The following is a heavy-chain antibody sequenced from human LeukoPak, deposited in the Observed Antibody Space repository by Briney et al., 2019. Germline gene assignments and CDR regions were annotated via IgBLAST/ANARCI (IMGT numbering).Heavy chain of an antibody. CDR3: ARDRGQQLDPGYFDL. V-gene: IGHV3-33*01. J-gene: IGHJ2*01. D-gene: IGHD6-13*01. CDR2: IWYDGSNK. Sequence: PGRSLRLSCAASGFTFSSYGMHWVRQAPGKGLEWVAVIWYDGSNKYYADFVKGRFTISRDNSKNTLYLQMNSLRAEDTAVYYCARDRGQQLDPGYFDLWGRGTLVTVSS. CDR1: GFTFSSYG.